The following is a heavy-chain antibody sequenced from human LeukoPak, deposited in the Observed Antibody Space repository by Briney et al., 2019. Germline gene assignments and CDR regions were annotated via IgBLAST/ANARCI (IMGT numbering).Heavy chain of an antibody. Sequence: SETLSLTCTVSGGSISSYYWSWIRQPPGKGLEWIGYIYYSGSTNYNPSLKSRVTISVDTSKHQFSLKLSSVTSADTAVYYCARIRGYSYFNGFGRWGQVIIVAVAS. D-gene: IGHD5-18*01. CDR2: IYYSGST. J-gene: IGHJ5*02. CDR3: ARIRGYSYFNGFGR. CDR1: GGSISSYY. V-gene: IGHV4-59*08.